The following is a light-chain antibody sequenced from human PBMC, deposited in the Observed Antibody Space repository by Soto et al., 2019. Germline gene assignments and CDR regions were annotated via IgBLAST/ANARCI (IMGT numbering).Light chain of an antibody. J-gene: IGKJ4*01. CDR1: QSVSSSY. CDR2: GAS. V-gene: IGKV3-20*01. CDR3: QQYNNWPPIT. Sequence: EIVLTQSPGTLSLSPGETATLSCRASQSVSSSYLAWYQQKPGQAPRLLIYGASSRATGIPDRFSGSGSGTDFTLTISRLEPEDFAVYYCQQYNNWPPITFGGGTKVEIK.